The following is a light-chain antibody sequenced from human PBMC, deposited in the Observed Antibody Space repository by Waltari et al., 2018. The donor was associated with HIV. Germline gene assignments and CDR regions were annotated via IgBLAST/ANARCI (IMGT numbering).Light chain of an antibody. V-gene: IGLV6-57*01. J-gene: IGLJ3*02. CDR3: LSYDGVNQV. CDR1: SGNIDSDS. CDR2: DNQ. Sequence: NFILTLPHSVSGSPGKTVTISCTPSSGNIDSDSVPWYQLRPDNSPSNVIYDNQQRLAVVPVRCSGSVDRSTNSASLTISGLRAEDEADYYCLSYDGVNQVFGGGTKLTVL.